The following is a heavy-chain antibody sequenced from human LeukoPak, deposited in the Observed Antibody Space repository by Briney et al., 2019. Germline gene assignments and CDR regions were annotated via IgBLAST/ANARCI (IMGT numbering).Heavy chain of an antibody. CDR3: ARDLYDDNRCFDF. V-gene: IGHV4-38-2*02. CDR1: VYSISSGYY. Sequence: SETLSLTCTVSVYSISSGYYWGWIRRPPGKGLEWIGSIHHSGITYYNPSLKSRVTISVDTSKNQFSLRVDSVTAADTAVYYCARDLYDDNRCFDFWGQGILVTVSS. D-gene: IGHD1-14*01. J-gene: IGHJ4*02. CDR2: IHHSGIT.